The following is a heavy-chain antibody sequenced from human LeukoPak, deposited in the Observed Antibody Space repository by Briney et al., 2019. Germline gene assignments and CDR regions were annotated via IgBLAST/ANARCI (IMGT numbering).Heavy chain of an antibody. J-gene: IGHJ4*02. CDR1: DDSITNTLFY. D-gene: IGHD6-6*01. Sequence: SETLSLTCTVSDDSITNTLFYWVWIRQSPGKGLESIGSINYSGITHYNPSLKSRVTMSLDASKNQFSLKLTSVTAADMAVYYCARDRAARTFDYWGQGTLVTVSS. CDR2: INYSGIT. V-gene: IGHV4-39*07. CDR3: ARDRAARTFDY.